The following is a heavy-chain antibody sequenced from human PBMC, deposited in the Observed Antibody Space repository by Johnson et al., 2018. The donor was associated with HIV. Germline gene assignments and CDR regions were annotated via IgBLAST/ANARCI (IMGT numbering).Heavy chain of an antibody. CDR2: ISSSGSTI. V-gene: IGHV3-11*04. Sequence: QVQLVESGGGLVKPGGSLRLSCAASGFTFSDYYMSWIRQAPGKGLEWVSYISSSGSTIYYADSVKGRFTLSRDNAKNSLYLQMNSLRAEDTAVYYCARSLRRLQRVFDAFDIWGQGTMVTVSS. D-gene: IGHD4-11*01. J-gene: IGHJ3*02. CDR3: ARSLRRLQRVFDAFDI. CDR1: GFTFSDYY.